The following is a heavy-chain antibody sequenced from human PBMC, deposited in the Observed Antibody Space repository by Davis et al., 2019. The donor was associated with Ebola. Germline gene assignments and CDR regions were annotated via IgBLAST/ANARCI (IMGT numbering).Heavy chain of an antibody. V-gene: IGHV4-31*03. J-gene: IGHJ3*02. CDR3: AREAGGGAFDI. Sequence: LRLSCTVSGGSIISSSSYWNWIRQHPGEGLEWIGIIYYSGTTHYNPSLKSRVIISRDTSKNQFSLKLSSVTAADTAVYYCAREAGGGAFDIWGQGTMITVSS. D-gene: IGHD3-16*01. CDR2: IYYSGTT. CDR1: GGSIISSSSY.